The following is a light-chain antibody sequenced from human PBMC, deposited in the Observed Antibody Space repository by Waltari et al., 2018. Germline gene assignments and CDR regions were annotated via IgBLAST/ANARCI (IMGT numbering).Light chain of an antibody. J-gene: IGLJ3*02. CDR1: SSNIGRNY. CDR2: RNN. CDR3: AAWDDSLSGWV. Sequence: QSTLTQPPSASGTPAQRVTIPCSGRSSNIGRNYVYQQFPGTAPKVLIYRNNQPPSGVPDRFSGARSGSSASLIIGGLRSEDEADYYCAAWDDSLSGWVFGGGTKVTVL. V-gene: IGLV1-47*01.